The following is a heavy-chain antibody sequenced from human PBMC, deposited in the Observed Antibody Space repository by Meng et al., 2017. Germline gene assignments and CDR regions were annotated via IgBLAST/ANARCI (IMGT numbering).Heavy chain of an antibody. J-gene: IGHJ4*02. D-gene: IGHD4-17*01. V-gene: IGHV1-18*01. Sequence: QVRLVHHGAESKNPAASVKGSCKASGYTFTSYVISWVRQAPGQVLEWMGWISAYNGNTNYAQKLQGRVTMTTDTSTSTAYMELRSLRSDDTAVYYCARGNYGDYLYYFDYWGQGTLVTVSS. CDR1: GYTFTSYV. CDR3: ARGNYGDYLYYFDY. CDR2: ISAYNGNT.